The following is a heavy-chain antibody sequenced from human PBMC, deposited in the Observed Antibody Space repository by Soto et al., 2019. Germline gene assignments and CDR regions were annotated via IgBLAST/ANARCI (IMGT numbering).Heavy chain of an antibody. D-gene: IGHD3-22*01. V-gene: IGHV1-18*01. Sequence: ASVKVSCKASGYTFTSYGISWVRQAPGQGLEWMGWISAYNGNTNYAQKLQGRVTMTTDTSTSTAYMELRSLRSDDTAVYYCARDSPGGGGDSSGPDDAFDIWGQGTMVTVSS. CDR1: GYTFTSYG. CDR3: ARDSPGGGGDSSGPDDAFDI. J-gene: IGHJ3*02. CDR2: ISAYNGNT.